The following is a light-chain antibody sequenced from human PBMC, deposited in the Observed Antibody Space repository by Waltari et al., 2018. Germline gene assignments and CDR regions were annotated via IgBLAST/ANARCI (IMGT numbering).Light chain of an antibody. CDR3: HVCDASTVM. J-gene: IGLJ3*02. CDR2: RDS. Sequence: SSVLTQAPSVSVAPGQTATVTCGGDNIGSRSVHWYQQKPGRAPVLVVYRDSDRPSGIRDGVSGSKSVNWATLTSSGVGGGYEADSYCHVCDASTVMFGGGTKLTVL. CDR1: NIGSRS. V-gene: IGLV3-21*02.